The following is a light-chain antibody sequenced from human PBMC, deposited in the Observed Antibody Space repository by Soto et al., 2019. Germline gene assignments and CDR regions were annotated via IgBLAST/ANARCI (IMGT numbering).Light chain of an antibody. CDR1: SSDVGGYNY. J-gene: IGLJ2*01. Sequence: QSALTQPPSASGSPGQSVTISCTGNSSDVGGYNYVSWYQQHPGKAPKLMIYEVSKRPSGVPDRFSGSKSGNTASLTVSGLQAEDEADYYCSSYAGSTLVFGGGTKLTVL. V-gene: IGLV2-8*01. CDR2: EVS. CDR3: SSYAGSTLV.